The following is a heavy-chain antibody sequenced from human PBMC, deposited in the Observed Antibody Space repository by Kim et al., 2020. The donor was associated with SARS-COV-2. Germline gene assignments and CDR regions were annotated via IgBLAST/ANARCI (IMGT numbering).Heavy chain of an antibody. D-gene: IGHD6-19*01. CDR2: ILQDGSEK. CDR3: ARDYSGXYDX. J-gene: IGHJ4*01. V-gene: IGHV3-7*03. Sequence: GGSLRLSCAASGFTFSSNWMTWVRQAPGKGLEWVAHILQDGSEKYYVDSVKGRFTISRDNAKNSLYLQMNSLRAEDTAVYFCARDYSGXYDXWGXGTLVT. CDR1: GFTFSSNW.